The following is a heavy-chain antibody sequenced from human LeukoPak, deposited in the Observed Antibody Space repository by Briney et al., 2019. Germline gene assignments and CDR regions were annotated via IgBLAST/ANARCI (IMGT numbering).Heavy chain of an antibody. CDR3: ARGIQLWEAIGFDY. CDR1: GFTFSSYA. J-gene: IGHJ4*02. V-gene: IGHV3-30*01. D-gene: IGHD5-18*01. CDR2: ISYDGSNK. Sequence: GGSLRLSCAASGFTFSSYAMHWVRQAPGKGLEWVAVISYDGSNKYYADSVKGRLTISRDNSKNTLYLQMNSLRAEDTAVYYCARGIQLWEAIGFDYWGQGTLVTVSS.